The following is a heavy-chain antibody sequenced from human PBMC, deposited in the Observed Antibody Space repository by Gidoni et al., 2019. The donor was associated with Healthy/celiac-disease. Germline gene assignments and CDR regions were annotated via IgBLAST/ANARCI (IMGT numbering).Heavy chain of an antibody. CDR2: INPSGGST. Sequence: QVQLVQSGAEVKKPGASVKVSCKASGYTFTNYYMHWVRQAPGQGLEWLGRINPSGGSTSYAQKLQGRVTMTRDTSTTTVYMELSSLRSDDTAVYYCARAPRMPGTYDSSGYIDYWGQGTLVTVSS. CDR3: ARAPRMPGTYDSSGYIDY. CDR1: GYTFTNYY. J-gene: IGHJ4*02. D-gene: IGHD3-22*01. V-gene: IGHV1-46*01.